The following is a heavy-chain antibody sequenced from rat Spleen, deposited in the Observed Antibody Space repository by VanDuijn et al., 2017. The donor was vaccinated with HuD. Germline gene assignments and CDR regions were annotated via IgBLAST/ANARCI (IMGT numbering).Heavy chain of an antibody. D-gene: IGHD3-8*01. CDR1: GFSLTGNN. V-gene: IGHV2S30*01. CDR2: MRYDGDT. CDR3: VRANRETYAHFDY. J-gene: IGHJ2*01. Sequence: QVQLKESGPGLVQPSQTLSLTCTVSGFSLTGNNVHWVRQPPGKGLEWMGRMRYDGDTYYNSALKSRLSISRDTSKNQVFLKMNSLQTEDTATYYCVRANRETYAHFDYWGQGVMVTVSS.